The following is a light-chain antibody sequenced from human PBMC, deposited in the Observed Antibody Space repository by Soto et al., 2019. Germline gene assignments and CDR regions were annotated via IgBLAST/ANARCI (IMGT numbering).Light chain of an antibody. Sequence: EIVLTQSPATLSLSPGERATLSCRASQSVRTYLSYVAWYQQRPGQAPRLLIYDASNRATGIPARFSGSGSGTDFTLTISRLEPEDFAVYYCQYYGTSPQTFGQGTKVDIK. CDR3: QYYGTSPQT. V-gene: IGKV3-20*01. J-gene: IGKJ1*01. CDR1: QSVRTYLSY. CDR2: DAS.